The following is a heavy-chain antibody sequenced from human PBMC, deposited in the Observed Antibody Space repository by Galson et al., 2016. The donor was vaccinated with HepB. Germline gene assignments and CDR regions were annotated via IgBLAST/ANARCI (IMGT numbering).Heavy chain of an antibody. CDR3: ARETPREEPDLPVKNFDY. CDR1: GGTFSGSA. V-gene: IGHV1-69*13. CDR2: IIPIFGAA. D-gene: IGHD1-26*01. Sequence: SVKVSCKASGGTFSGSAITWVRQAPGQGLEWMGRIIPIFGAAQYARKFQGRVTITADEKTGTAYMELSGLRSEDTAVYYCARETPREEPDLPVKNFDYWGQGTLVTVSS. J-gene: IGHJ4*02.